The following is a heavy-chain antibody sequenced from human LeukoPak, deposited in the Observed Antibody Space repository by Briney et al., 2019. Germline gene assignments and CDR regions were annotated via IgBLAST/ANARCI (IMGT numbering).Heavy chain of an antibody. Sequence: ASVKVFCKASGYTFTGYYMHWVRQAPGQGLGWKGRINPNSGGTNYAHKFQGRVTMTRDTSINTAYMDLSRLRSDDTAVYYCARGRNSVYYFNVVAPSYFDYWGQGTLVTVSS. CDR3: ARGRNSVYYFNVVAPSYFDY. D-gene: IGHD3-22*01. V-gene: IGHV1-2*06. CDR1: GYTFTGYY. CDR2: INPNSGGT. J-gene: IGHJ4*02.